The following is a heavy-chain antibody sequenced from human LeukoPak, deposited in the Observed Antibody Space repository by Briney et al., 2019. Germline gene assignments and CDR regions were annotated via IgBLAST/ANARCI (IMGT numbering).Heavy chain of an antibody. J-gene: IGHJ4*02. Sequence: GALRLSCAASGFTFSSYAMHWVRQAPGKGLECVAVISYDGSNKYFADSVKGRFIISRDNSKNTLYLQMNSLRAEDTAVYYCARDVSEHYYESSGGYYLDYWGQGTLVTVSS. CDR1: GFTFSSYA. CDR2: ISYDGSNK. V-gene: IGHV3-30*04. CDR3: ARDVSEHYYESSGGYYLDY. D-gene: IGHD3-22*01.